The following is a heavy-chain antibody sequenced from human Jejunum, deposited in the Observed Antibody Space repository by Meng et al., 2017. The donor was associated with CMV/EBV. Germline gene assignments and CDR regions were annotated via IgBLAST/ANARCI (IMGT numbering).Heavy chain of an antibody. CDR2: ISAYNGNT. D-gene: IGHD1-14*01. CDR3: ARDLPGGTKGTWLDL. J-gene: IGHJ5*02. V-gene: IGHV1-18*01. CDR1: GYIFNNYG. Sequence: QVQLVQAGAKVKKPGASVKGSCKASGYIFNNYGVSWVRQAPGQGPEWMGWISAYNGNTNYAQNFQGRFTMTTDTSTSTAYMELRSLRSDDTAVYYCARDLPGGTKGTWLDLWGQGTLVTVSS.